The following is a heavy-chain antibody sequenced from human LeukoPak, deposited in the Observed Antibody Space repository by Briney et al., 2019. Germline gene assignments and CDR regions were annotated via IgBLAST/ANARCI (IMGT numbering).Heavy chain of an antibody. CDR3: ARDPYCSSTSCSDY. J-gene: IGHJ4*02. V-gene: IGHV5-51*01. Sequence: GESLKISCKGSGYSFTSYWIGWVLQMPGKGLEWMVIIYPGDSDTRYSPSFQGQVTISADKSISTAYLQWSSLKASDTAMYYCARDPYCSSTSCSDYWGQGTLVTVSS. CDR2: IYPGDSDT. D-gene: IGHD2-2*01. CDR1: GYSFTSYW.